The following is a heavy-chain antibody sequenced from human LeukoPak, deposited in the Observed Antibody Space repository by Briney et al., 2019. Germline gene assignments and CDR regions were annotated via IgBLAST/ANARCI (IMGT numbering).Heavy chain of an antibody. CDR2: ISGSGGST. V-gene: IGHV3-23*01. CDR1: GFTFDDYA. Sequence: GGSLRLSCAASGFTFDDYAMHWVRQTPGKGLEWVSAISGSGGSTYYADSVKGRFTISRDNSKNTLYLQMNSLRAEDMALYYCAKDLKAARLGAFDIWGQGTMVTVSS. D-gene: IGHD6-6*01. CDR3: AKDLKAARLGAFDI. J-gene: IGHJ3*02.